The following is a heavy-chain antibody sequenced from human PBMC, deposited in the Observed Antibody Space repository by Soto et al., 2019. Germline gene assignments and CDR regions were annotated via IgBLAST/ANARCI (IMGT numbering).Heavy chain of an antibody. V-gene: IGHV4-61*01. D-gene: IGHD4-17*01. CDR3: ARLVREGDYVLWWFDP. CDR1: GGSVSSGSYY. J-gene: IGHJ5*02. Sequence: ASETLSLTCTVSGGSVSSGSYYWSWIRQPPGKGLEWIGYIYYSGSTNYNPSLKSRVTISVDTSKNQFSLKLSSVTAADTAVYYCARLVREGDYVLWWFDPWGQGTLVTVSS. CDR2: IYYSGST.